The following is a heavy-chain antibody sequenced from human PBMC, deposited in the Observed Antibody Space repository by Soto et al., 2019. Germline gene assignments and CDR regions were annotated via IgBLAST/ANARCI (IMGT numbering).Heavy chain of an antibody. D-gene: IGHD3-10*01. J-gene: IGHJ5*02. V-gene: IGHV4-34*01. CDR1: GGSFSGYY. Sequence: PSETLSLTCAVYGGSFSGYYWSWIRQPPGKGLEWIGEINHSGSTNYNPSLKSRVTISVDTSKNQFSLKLSSVTAADTAVYYCARGRPLRVTRVRGMSSRLRTPPWFDRWRQGTRVTVCS. CDR3: ARGRPLRVTRVRGMSSRLRTPPWFDR. CDR2: INHSGST.